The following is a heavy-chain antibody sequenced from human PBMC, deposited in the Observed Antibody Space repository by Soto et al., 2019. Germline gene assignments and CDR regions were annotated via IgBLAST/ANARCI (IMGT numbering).Heavy chain of an antibody. CDR2: MHYTGFS. V-gene: IGHV4-59*11. CDR3: APTYCNAWYSY. D-gene: IGHD2-15*01. Sequence: LVTKRLPYSVSWGTITNHGCSWIRQSPEKGLEWIGYMHYTGFSHYNPSLKSRLTISVDRSKNQFTLQLTSVTVADTAVYYCAPTYCNAWYSYWGQGTQGSVSS. J-gene: IGHJ4*02. CDR1: WGTITNHG.